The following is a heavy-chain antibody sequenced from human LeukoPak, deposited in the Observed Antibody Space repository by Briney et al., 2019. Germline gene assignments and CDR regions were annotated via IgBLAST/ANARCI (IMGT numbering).Heavy chain of an antibody. Sequence: GGSLRLSCAASGFTFSSYSMNWVRQAPGKGLEWVSYISSSSTIYYADSVKGRFTISRDNAKNSLYLQMNSLRAEDTAIYYCAKDGVRRDDYWGQGTLVTVSS. J-gene: IGHJ4*02. D-gene: IGHD2-21*01. CDR1: GFTFSSYS. V-gene: IGHV3-48*01. CDR2: ISSSSTI. CDR3: AKDGVRRDDY.